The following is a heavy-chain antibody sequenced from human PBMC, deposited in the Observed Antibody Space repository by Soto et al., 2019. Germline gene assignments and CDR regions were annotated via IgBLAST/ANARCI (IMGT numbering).Heavy chain of an antibody. D-gene: IGHD3-10*01. CDR1: GYTFTSYV. J-gene: IGHJ5*02. V-gene: IGHV1-18*01. CDR2: ISAYNGNT. CDR3: ASIGQHNWFDP. Sequence: ASVKVSCKASGYTFTSYVISWVRHAPGQGLEWMGWISAYNGNTNYAQKLQGRVTMTTDTSTSTAYMELRSLRSDDTAVYYCASIGQHNWFDPWGQGTLVTVSS.